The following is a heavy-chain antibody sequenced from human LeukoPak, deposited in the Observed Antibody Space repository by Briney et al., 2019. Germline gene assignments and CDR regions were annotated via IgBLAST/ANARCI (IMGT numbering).Heavy chain of an antibody. CDR3: ARVPVVTRPYYYYYMDV. CDR1: GGSFSGYY. Sequence: SETLSLTCAVYGGSFSGYYWSWIRQPPGKGLEWIGEINHSGSTNYNPSLKSRVTISVDTSKNQFSLKLSSVTAADTAVYYCARVPVVTRPYYYYYMDVWGKGTTVTVSS. CDR2: INHSGST. D-gene: IGHD4-23*01. J-gene: IGHJ6*03. V-gene: IGHV4-34*01.